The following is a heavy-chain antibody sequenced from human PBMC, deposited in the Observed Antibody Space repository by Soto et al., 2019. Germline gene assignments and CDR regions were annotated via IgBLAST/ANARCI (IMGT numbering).Heavy chain of an antibody. D-gene: IGHD3-10*01. V-gene: IGHV4-59*01. CDR3: ARTYYYNPKKYYFDY. Sequence: QVQLQESGPGLVKPSETLSLTCTVSGGSISSYYWSWIRQPPGKGLDWIGYIYYSGMTNDNPSLKSRVTISADTSNNQFSLKLSCVTAADTAVYYCARTYYYNPKKYYFDYWGQGSLVTVSS. J-gene: IGHJ4*02. CDR2: IYYSGMT. CDR1: GGSISSYY.